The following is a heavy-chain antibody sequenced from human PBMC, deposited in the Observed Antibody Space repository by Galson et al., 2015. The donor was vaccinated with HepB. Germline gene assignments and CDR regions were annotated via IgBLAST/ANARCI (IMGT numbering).Heavy chain of an antibody. Sequence: SETLSLTCTVSGGSISSSNHYWGWIRQPPGKGLEWVANIYYSGTTYYNPSLKSRVTISVDTSNNQFSLTLSSVTAADTAMYYCARTLGYCSSSSCYFDAFHIWGQGTMVTVSS. V-gene: IGHV4-39*07. CDR3: ARTLGYCSSSSCYFDAFHI. CDR2: IYYSGTT. D-gene: IGHD2-2*01. J-gene: IGHJ3*02. CDR1: GGSISSSNHY.